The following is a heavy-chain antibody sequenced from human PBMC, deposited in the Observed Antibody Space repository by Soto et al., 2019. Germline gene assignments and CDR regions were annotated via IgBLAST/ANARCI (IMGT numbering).Heavy chain of an antibody. D-gene: IGHD2-2*01. V-gene: IGHV4-39*01. CDR2: IYYSGSA. J-gene: IGHJ6*01. CDR1: GGSISSSYYY. CDR3: ARHGCSSVGCSYYYYSYGMDV. Sequence: SETLSLTCTVSGGSISSSYYYWGWIRQPPGKGLEWIGSIYYSGSAYYTPSLKSRLTISVDTSKNQFSLKLSSVTAADTAVYYCARHGCSSVGCSYYYYSYGMDVWGQGTTVTVSS.